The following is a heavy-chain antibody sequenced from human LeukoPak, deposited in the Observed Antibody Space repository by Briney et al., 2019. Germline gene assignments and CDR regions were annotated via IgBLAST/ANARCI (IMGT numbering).Heavy chain of an antibody. D-gene: IGHD3-16*01. CDR3: GRDPNGDYVGAFEF. V-gene: IGHV3-23*01. J-gene: IGHJ3*01. Sequence: GGSLILSCVGSGFTFSRYGLIWVRQPPGKGLEWVSGIHGNGETTYYGDSVKGRFTISRDNSKSTLYLQMNSLRVEDTAEYFCGRDPNGDYVGAFEFWGQGTKVAVSS. CDR1: GFTFSRYG. CDR2: IHGNGETT.